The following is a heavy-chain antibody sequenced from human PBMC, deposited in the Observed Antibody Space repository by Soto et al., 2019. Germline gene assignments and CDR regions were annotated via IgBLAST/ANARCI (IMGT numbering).Heavy chain of an antibody. J-gene: IGHJ3*02. D-gene: IGHD3-22*01. CDR1: GGSINSGDYY. Sequence: SETLSLTCAVSGGSINSGDYYWSWIRQPPGKGLEWIGYIYYSGSTYYNPSLKSRITISVDTSKNQFSLKLSSVTAADTAVYYCARDWYYSDSTGYYHDVFDIWGQGTMVTVSS. CDR3: ARDWYYSDSTGYYHDVFDI. V-gene: IGHV4-30-4*01. CDR2: IYYSGST.